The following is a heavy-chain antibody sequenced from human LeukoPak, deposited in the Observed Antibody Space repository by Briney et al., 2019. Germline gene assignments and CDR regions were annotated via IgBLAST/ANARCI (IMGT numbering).Heavy chain of an antibody. D-gene: IGHD5/OR15-5a*01. CDR2: LRYDGSDK. V-gene: IGHV3-30*02. CDR1: GFTFSSYG. CDR3: ARNRVYDDSAPDP. J-gene: IGHJ5*02. Sequence: GGSLRLSCAASGFTFSSYGMHWVRLAPGKGLDWVAFLRYDGSDKKYGDSVKGRFTISRDNSKNTLYLQMNSLGVEDTAVYYCARNRVYDDSAPDPWGQGTLVTVSS.